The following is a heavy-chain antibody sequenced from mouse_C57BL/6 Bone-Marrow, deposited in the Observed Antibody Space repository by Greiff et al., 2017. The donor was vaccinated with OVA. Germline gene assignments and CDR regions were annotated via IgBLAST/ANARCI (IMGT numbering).Heavy chain of an antibody. CDR3: ARSDYGSSYWYCDV. J-gene: IGHJ1*03. CDR2: IYPGDGET. Sequence: VQLQQSGAELVKPGASVKISCKASGYAFSSYWMNWVKQRPGKGLEWIGQIYPGDGETNYNGKFKGKATLTADNASSTAYMQLSSLTSEDSAVYFCARSDYGSSYWYCDVWGTGTTVTVSS. D-gene: IGHD1-1*01. CDR1: GYAFSSYW. V-gene: IGHV1-80*01.